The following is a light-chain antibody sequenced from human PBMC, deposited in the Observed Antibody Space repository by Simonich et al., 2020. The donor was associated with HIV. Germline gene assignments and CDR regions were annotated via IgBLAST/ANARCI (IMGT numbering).Light chain of an antibody. Sequence: DIVMTQSPDSLAVSLGERATINCKSSQSVLYSSNNKNYLAWYQQKPGQPPNLLLYWASTRESGVPDRFSASGSGTDFTLTISSLQAEDVAVYYCQQYYTTPPTFGQGTKVEIK. CDR2: WAS. CDR3: QQYYTTPPT. J-gene: IGKJ1*01. V-gene: IGKV4-1*01. CDR1: QSVLYSSNNKNY.